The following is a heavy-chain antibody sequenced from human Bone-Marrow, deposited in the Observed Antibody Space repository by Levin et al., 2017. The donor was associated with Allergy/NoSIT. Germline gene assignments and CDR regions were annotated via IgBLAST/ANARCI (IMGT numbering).Heavy chain of an antibody. V-gene: IGHV1-2*04. CDR3: ARSITMVRGVYGMDV. CDR2: INPNSGGT. CDR1: GYTFTGYY. Sequence: ASVKVSCKASGYTFTGYYMHWVRQAPGQGLEWMGWINPNSGGTNYAQKFQGWVTMTRDTSISTAYMELSRLRSDDTAVYYCARSITMVRGVYGMDVWGQGTTVTVSS. D-gene: IGHD3-10*01. J-gene: IGHJ6*02.